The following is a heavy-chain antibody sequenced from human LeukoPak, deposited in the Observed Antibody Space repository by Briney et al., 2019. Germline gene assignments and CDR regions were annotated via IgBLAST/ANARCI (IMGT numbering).Heavy chain of an antibody. J-gene: IGHJ4*02. D-gene: IGHD2-15*01. CDR3: AESEDCSGGSCYGSDY. V-gene: IGHV3-23*01. CDR1: GFTFSSYS. Sequence: PGGSLRLSCAASGFTFSSYSMNWVRQAPGKGLEWVSAISGSGGSTYYADSVKGRFTISRDNSKNTLYLQMNSLRAEDTAVYYCAESEDCSGGSCYGSDYWAREPWSPSPQ. CDR2: ISGSGGST.